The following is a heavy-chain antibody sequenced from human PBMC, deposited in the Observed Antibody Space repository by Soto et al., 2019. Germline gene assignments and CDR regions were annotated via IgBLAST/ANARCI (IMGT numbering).Heavy chain of an antibody. CDR3: ARGLDGDGDYYGMDV. CDR2: IYYSGST. Sequence: QVQLQESGPGLVKPSETLSLTCTVSGGSISSYYWSWIRQPPGKGLEWIGYIYYSGSTNYNPSLKSRVTTSVDTSKNQFSLKLSSVTAADTAVYYCARGLDGDGDYYGMDVWGQGTTVTVSS. J-gene: IGHJ6*02. D-gene: IGHD4-17*01. CDR1: GGSISSYY. V-gene: IGHV4-59*01.